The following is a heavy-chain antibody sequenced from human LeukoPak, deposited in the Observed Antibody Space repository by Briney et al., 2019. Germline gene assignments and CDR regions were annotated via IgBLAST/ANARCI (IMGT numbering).Heavy chain of an antibody. J-gene: IGHJ4*02. Sequence: SETLSLTCAVYGGSFSGYYWSWIRQPPGKGLEWIGEINHSGSTNYNPSLKSRVTISVDTSKNQFSLKLSSVTAADTAVYYCAGSIAVAGTIDYWGQGTLVTVSS. V-gene: IGHV4-34*01. CDR1: GGSFSGYY. CDR3: AGSIAVAGTIDY. D-gene: IGHD6-19*01. CDR2: INHSGST.